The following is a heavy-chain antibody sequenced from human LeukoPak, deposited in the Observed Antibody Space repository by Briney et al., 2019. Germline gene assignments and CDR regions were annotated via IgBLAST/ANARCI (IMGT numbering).Heavy chain of an antibody. D-gene: IGHD4-17*01. V-gene: IGHV4-59*12. Sequence: SETLSLTCTVSGGSISNYYWTWIRQPPGKGLEWIGYIYYGGTTNYSPSLKSRVTISVDTSKNQFSLKLSSVTAADTAVYYCARGTTVTIYYYYYYMDVWGKGTTVTVSS. J-gene: IGHJ6*03. CDR2: IYYGGTT. CDR1: GGSISNYY. CDR3: ARGTTVTIYYYYYYMDV.